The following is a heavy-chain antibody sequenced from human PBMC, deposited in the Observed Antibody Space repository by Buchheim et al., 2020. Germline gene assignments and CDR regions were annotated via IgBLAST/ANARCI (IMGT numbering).Heavy chain of an antibody. J-gene: IGHJ4*02. V-gene: IGHV3-21*01. D-gene: IGHD5-12*01. CDR1: GFTFSSYS. Sequence: EVQLVESGGGLVKPGGSLRLSCAASGFTFSSYSMNWVRQAPGKGLEWVSSISSSSSYIYYADSVKGRFTISRDNAKNSLYPQMNSLRAEDTAVYYCARAVDIVAPKYYFDYWGQGTL. CDR3: ARAVDIVAPKYYFDY. CDR2: ISSSSSYI.